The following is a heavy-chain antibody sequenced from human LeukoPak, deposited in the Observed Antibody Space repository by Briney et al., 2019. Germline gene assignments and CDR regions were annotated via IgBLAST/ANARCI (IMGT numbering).Heavy chain of an antibody. J-gene: IGHJ6*03. D-gene: IGHD3-22*01. CDR3: ARAWFNYDSYYYCMGV. CDR2: INHSGST. CDR1: GGSFSGYY. Sequence: PSETLSLTCAGYGGSFSGYYRSWIRQPPGKGLEWIGEINHSGSTNYNPSLKSRVTISVDRSKNQFSLKLSSVTAADTAVYYCARAWFNYDSYYYCMGVWGKGTTVTVSS. V-gene: IGHV4-34*01.